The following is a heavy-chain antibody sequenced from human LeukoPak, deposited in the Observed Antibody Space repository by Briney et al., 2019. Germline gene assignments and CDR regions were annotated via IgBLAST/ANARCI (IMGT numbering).Heavy chain of an antibody. CDR3: ARSDTYIAADAFDI. Sequence: ASVKVSCKASGYTFTGYYMHWVRQATGHGLEWMGWMNPNSGNTGYAQKFQGRVTMTRDTSISTAYMELSSLRSEDTAVYYCARSDTYIAADAFDIWGQGTMVTVSP. D-gene: IGHD6-13*01. J-gene: IGHJ3*02. CDR2: MNPNSGNT. CDR1: GYTFTGYY. V-gene: IGHV1-8*02.